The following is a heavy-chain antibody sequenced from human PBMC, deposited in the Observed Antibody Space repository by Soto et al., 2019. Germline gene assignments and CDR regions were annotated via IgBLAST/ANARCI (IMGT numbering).Heavy chain of an antibody. D-gene: IGHD6-19*01. CDR1: GCTLSRYL. CDR3: ERSLSPYRSGWFGWFDP. Sequence: GAPVKVSCQASGCTLSRYLFSWVRQAPGQVLELIGWISAYNGNTNYAQKFQGRVTVTTDTSTSTAYMGLRSLRSDDTAVYYCERSLSPYRSGWFGWFDPWGQGTLVTVSS. J-gene: IGHJ5*02. V-gene: IGHV1-18*01. CDR2: ISAYNGNT.